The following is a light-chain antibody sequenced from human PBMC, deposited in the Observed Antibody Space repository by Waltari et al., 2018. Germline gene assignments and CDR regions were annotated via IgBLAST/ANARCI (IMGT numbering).Light chain of an antibody. CDR2: KAS. Sequence: DIQLTQSPSTLSASVGDRVTITCRASQSISNWFAWYQQKPGKAPKLLIYKASTLESGVTSRFSGSGSGTEFTLTISSLQPDDFATYYCQQYNSYSLLTFGGGTKVEIK. CDR3: QQYNSYSLLT. J-gene: IGKJ4*01. CDR1: QSISNW. V-gene: IGKV1-5*03.